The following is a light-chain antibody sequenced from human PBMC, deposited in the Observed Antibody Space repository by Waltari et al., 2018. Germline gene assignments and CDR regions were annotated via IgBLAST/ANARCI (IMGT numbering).Light chain of an antibody. Sequence: DIVMTQSPDSLAVSLGERATINCKSSQSVLYSSNNKNYLDWYQQKQGQPPKLLIYWASTRESGVPDRFSGSGSGTDFTLTISSLQAEDVAVYYCQQYYSTPRYFGGGTKVEIK. CDR2: WAS. CDR1: QSVLYSSNNKNY. J-gene: IGKJ4*01. V-gene: IGKV4-1*01. CDR3: QQYYSTPRY.